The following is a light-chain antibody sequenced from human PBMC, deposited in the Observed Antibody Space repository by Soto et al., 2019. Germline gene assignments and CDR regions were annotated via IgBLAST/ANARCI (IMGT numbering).Light chain of an antibody. CDR3: HQDGSSPYT. J-gene: IGKJ2*01. CDR1: QSVSSSY. Sequence: EIVLTQSPGTLSLSPGDRATLSCRASQSVSSSYLAWYQQKPGQAPRLLIYGASSRATGIPDRFSGSGSGTDFTLTISRLAPEDFAVYYCHQDGSSPYTFGQGTKLEIK. V-gene: IGKV3-20*01. CDR2: GAS.